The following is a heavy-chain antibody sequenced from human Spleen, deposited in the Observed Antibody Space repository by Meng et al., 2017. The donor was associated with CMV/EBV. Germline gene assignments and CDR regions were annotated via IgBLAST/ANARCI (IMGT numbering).Heavy chain of an antibody. CDR3: ARGYCSSTSCYSYSV. V-gene: IGHV4-59*12. J-gene: IGHJ6*02. CDR1: GGSISSYY. CDR2: IYYSGST. D-gene: IGHD2-2*01. Sequence: GSLRLSCTVSGGSISSYYWSWIRQPPGKGLEWIGYIYYSGSTNYNPSLKSRVTISLDTSKNQFSLKLSSVTAADTAVYYCARGYCSSTSCYSYSVWGQGTTVTVSS.